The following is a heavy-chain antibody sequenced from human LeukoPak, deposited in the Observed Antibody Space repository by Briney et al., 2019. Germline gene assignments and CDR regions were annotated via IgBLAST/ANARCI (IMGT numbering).Heavy chain of an antibody. Sequence: GGSLRLSCAASGFTFSSYWMSWVRQAPGKGLEWVANIKEDGSEKYYVDSVKGRFTISRDNAENSRYLQMHSLRAEDTAVYYCATTLTVTTGFYWGQGTLVTVSS. CDR3: ATTLTVTTGFY. V-gene: IGHV3-7*01. CDR1: GFTFSSYW. D-gene: IGHD4-17*01. J-gene: IGHJ4*02. CDR2: IKEDGSEK.